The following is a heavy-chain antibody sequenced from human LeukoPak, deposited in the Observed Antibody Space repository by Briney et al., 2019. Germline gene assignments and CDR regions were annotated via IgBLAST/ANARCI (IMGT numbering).Heavy chain of an antibody. CDR1: GGTFSSYA. J-gene: IGHJ4*02. Sequence: ASVKVSCKASGGTFSSYAISWVRQAPGQGLEWMGGIIPIFGTANYAQKFQGRVTITADESTSTAYMELSSLRSEDTAVYYCAREKKVRSGWAPTDYWGQGTLVTVSS. CDR2: IIPIFGTA. D-gene: IGHD6-19*01. V-gene: IGHV1-69*13. CDR3: AREKKVRSGWAPTDY.